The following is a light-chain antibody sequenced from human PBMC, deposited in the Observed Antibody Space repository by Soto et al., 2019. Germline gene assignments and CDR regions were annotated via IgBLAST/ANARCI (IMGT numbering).Light chain of an antibody. CDR2: DAS. J-gene: IGKJ5*01. Sequence: PEERATLSCRASQSVSSYLLWYXQKXGQXXRXXXYDASNRATGIPARFSGRGYETDFTLTTSSLEPEDFAVYYCQHRMNWPLTFGQGTRLEI. CDR1: QSVSSY. CDR3: QHRMNWPLT. V-gene: IGKV3-11*01.